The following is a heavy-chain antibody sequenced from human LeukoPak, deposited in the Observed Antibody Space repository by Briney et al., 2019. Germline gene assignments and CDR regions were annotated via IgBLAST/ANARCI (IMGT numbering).Heavy chain of an antibody. Sequence: SETLSLTCTVSGGSISSSSCYWGWIRQPPGKGLVWIGSIYYSGSTYYNPSLKSRVTISVDTSKNQFSLKLSSVTAADTAVYYCARLGIFYSSWHYFDYWGQGTLVTVSS. J-gene: IGHJ4*02. D-gene: IGHD6-13*01. V-gene: IGHV4-39*01. CDR2: IYYSGST. CDR3: ARLGIFYSSWHYFDY. CDR1: GGSISSSSCY.